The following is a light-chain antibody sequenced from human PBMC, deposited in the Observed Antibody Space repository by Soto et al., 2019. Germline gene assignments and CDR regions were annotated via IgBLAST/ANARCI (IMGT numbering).Light chain of an antibody. J-gene: IGKJ1*01. CDR3: QQYNSYSG. CDR2: DAS. Sequence: DFQMTQSPSTLSASVGDRVTITCRASQSISSWLAWYQQKPGKAPKLLIYDASSLESGVPSRFSGSGSGTEFTLTISSLQPDDFATYYCQQYNSYSGFGQGTKVDIK. V-gene: IGKV1-5*01. CDR1: QSISSW.